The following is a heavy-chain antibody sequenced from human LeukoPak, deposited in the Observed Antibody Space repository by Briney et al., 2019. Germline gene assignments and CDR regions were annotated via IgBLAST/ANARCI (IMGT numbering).Heavy chain of an antibody. CDR2: IYYSGST. CDR1: GGSISSGDYY. CDR3: ARDRGGLGIKDY. Sequence: PSQTLSLTCTVSGGSISSGDYYWSWIRQPPGKGLEWIGYIYYSGSTYYNPSLKSRVTISVDTSKNQFSLKLSSVTAADTAVYYCARDRGGLGIKDYWGQGTLVTVSS. J-gene: IGHJ4*02. D-gene: IGHD3-10*01. V-gene: IGHV4-30-4*08.